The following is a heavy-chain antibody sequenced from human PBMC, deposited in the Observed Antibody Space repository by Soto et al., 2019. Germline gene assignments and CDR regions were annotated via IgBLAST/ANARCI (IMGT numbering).Heavy chain of an antibody. CDR2: TNAGNGNT. CDR1: GYTFTSYA. CDR3: ARDPGGYDYIWESYSGHYFDF. Sequence: ASVKVSCKASGYTFTSYAIHWVRQAPGQRLEWMGWTNAGNGNTKYSQKFQGRVTITSDTSASTAYMELSSLRSEDTAVYYCARDPGGYDYIWESYSGHYFDFWGQGTLVTVSS. J-gene: IGHJ4*02. D-gene: IGHD3-16*01. V-gene: IGHV1-3*01.